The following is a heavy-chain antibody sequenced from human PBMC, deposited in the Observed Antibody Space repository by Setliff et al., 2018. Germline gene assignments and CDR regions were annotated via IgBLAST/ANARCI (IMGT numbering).Heavy chain of an antibody. Sequence: HPGGSVRLSCAASGFTFSSYRMHWVRQAPGKGLEWVAVIWDDGGNKYHADSVKGRFTISRDNSKNTLYLQMNSLRPEDTAVYYCARTCSGSGCYAGLESWGQGTPVTVSS. J-gene: IGHJ4*02. CDR2: IWDDGGNK. V-gene: IGHV3-33*08. CDR3: ARTCSGSGCYAGLES. CDR1: GFTFSSYR. D-gene: IGHD2-15*01.